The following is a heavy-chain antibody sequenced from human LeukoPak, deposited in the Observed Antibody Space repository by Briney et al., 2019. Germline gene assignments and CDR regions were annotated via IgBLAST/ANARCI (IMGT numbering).Heavy chain of an antibody. CDR2: ISSSSSTI. Sequence: PGGSLRLSCAASGFTFSSYSMNWVRQAPGKGLEWVSYISSSSSTIYYADSVKGRFTISRDNAKNSLYLQMNSLRAEDTAVYYCARAGSGYGSSGYYYYMDVWGKGSTVTVCS. CDR3: ARAGSGYGSSGYYYYMDV. V-gene: IGHV3-48*04. CDR1: GFTFSSYS. J-gene: IGHJ6*03. D-gene: IGHD5-12*01.